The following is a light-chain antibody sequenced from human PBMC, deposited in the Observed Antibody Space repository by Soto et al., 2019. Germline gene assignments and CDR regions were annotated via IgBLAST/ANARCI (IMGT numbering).Light chain of an antibody. J-gene: IGKJ2*01. Sequence: EVVLTQSPGTLSLSPGERATLSCRASQSVRNNYLAWYQQKPGQSPKLLIFGSSDRATGIPDRFSGSGSGTDFTLTISRLEPEDFAAYYCQQYGSSPPNTFGQGTKLEIK. V-gene: IGKV3-20*01. CDR1: QSVRNNY. CDR2: GSS. CDR3: QQYGSSPPNT.